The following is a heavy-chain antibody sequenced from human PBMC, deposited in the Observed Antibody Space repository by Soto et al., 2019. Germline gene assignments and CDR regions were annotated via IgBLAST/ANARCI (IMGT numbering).Heavy chain of an antibody. J-gene: IGHJ6*02. CDR1: GGTFSSYA. V-gene: IGHV1-69*13. CDR2: IIPIFGTA. D-gene: IGHD2-2*01. Sequence: SVKVSCKASGGTFSSYAISWVRQAPGQGLEWMGGIIPIFGTANYAQKFQGRVTITADESTSTAYMELSSLRSEDTAAYYCARGSLVVPAATLQYYYYGMDVWGQGTTVTVSS. CDR3: ARGSLVVPAATLQYYYYGMDV.